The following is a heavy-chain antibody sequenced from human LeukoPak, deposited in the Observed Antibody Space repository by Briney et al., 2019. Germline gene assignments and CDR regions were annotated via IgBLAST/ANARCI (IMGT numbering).Heavy chain of an antibody. Sequence: PVGCLRLSCAASGFTFSSFAMSWVRQAPGEGLEWVSAMSGSGGMTYSADSVKGQFTISRDNFKDTLYLQMNSLRAEDTAIYYWAKGPFFCYDASGYNYFESWGQGTLVTVSS. V-gene: IGHV3-23*01. D-gene: IGHD3-22*01. CDR2: MSGSGGMT. J-gene: IGHJ4*02. CDR1: GFTFSSFA. CDR3: AKGPFFCYDASGYNYFES.